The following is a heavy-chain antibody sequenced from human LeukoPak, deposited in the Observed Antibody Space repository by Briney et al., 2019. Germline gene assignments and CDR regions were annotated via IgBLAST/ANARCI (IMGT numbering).Heavy chain of an antibody. D-gene: IGHD6-13*01. V-gene: IGHV1-2*02. CDR2: INPNSGGT. CDR1: GYTFTGYY. CDR3: ARSIRGIAAAGRFDP. J-gene: IGHJ5*02. Sequence: ASVKVSCKASGYTFTGYYMHWVRQAPGQGLEWMGWINPNSGGTNYAQKFQGRVTMTRDTSISTAYMELSRLRSDDTAVYYCARSIRGIAAAGRFDPWGQGTLVTVPS.